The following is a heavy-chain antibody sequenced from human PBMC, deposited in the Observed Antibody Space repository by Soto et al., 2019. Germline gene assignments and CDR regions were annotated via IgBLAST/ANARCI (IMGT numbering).Heavy chain of an antibody. V-gene: IGHV3-49*04. CDR2: IRTTAYGGTT. CDR3: ARRLLDYGDYYYGMDV. D-gene: IGHD4-17*01. CDR1: GFIFGDYA. J-gene: IGHJ6*02. Sequence: GGSLRLSCAASGFIFGDYAMSWVRQAPGQXLEWVGFIRTTAYGGTTDYAASVRGRFTISRDDSENIAYLQMNSLKTEDTAVYYCARRLLDYGDYYYGMDVWGQGTTVTVSS.